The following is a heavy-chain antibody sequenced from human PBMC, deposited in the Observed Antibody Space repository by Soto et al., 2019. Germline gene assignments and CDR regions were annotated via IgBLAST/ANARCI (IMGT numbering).Heavy chain of an antibody. CDR1: GGSFSGYY. J-gene: IGHJ6*03. CDR3: AGYSSSYYYYYMDV. D-gene: IGHD6-6*01. Sequence: SETLSLTCAVYGGSFSGYYWSWIRQPPGKGLEWIGEINHSGSTNYNPSLKSRVTISVDTSKNQFSLKLSSVTAADTAVYYCAGYSSSYYYYYMDVWGKGTTVPVSS. V-gene: IGHV4-34*01. CDR2: INHSGST.